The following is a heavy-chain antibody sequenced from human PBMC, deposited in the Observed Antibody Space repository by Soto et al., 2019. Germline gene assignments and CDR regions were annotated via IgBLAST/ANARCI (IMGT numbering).Heavy chain of an antibody. CDR1: GDSISSYY. Sequence: PSETLSLTCTVSGDSISSYYWSWIRQPPGKGLEWIGYIYYSGSTNYNPSLKSRVTISVDTSKNQFSLKLSSVTAADTAVYYCARSHGDYGDYWSQGTQVTVSS. CDR2: IYYSGST. J-gene: IGHJ4*02. D-gene: IGHD4-17*01. V-gene: IGHV4-59*01. CDR3: ARSHGDYGDY.